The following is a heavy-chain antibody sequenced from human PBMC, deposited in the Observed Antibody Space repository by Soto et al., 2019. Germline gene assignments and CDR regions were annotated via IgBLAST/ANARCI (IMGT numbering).Heavy chain of an antibody. CDR1: GFTFSSYG. Sequence: GGSLRLSCAASGFTFSSYGMHWVRQAPGKGLEWVAVIWYDGSNKYYADSVKGRFTISRDNSKNTLYLQMNSLRAEDTAVYYCARDPSVAATPVYFAYWGQGTLVTVSS. CDR3: ARDPSVAATPVYFAY. CDR2: IWYDGSNK. V-gene: IGHV3-33*01. J-gene: IGHJ4*02. D-gene: IGHD2-15*01.